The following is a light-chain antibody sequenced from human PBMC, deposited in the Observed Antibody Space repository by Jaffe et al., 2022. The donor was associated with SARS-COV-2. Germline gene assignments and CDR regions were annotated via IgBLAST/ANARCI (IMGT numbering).Light chain of an antibody. CDR2: AAS. V-gene: IGKV1-39*01. J-gene: IGKJ3*01. CDR1: QDIRKL. CDR3: QQSFTSPFFT. Sequence: EIQMTQSPSSLSASVGDRVIIACRTSQDIRKLLNWYQQRPGKAPKLLIYAASSLQTGVPSRFSGSGSGTDFTLTISSLQPEDFGTYYCQQSFTSPFFTFGPGTKVDIK.